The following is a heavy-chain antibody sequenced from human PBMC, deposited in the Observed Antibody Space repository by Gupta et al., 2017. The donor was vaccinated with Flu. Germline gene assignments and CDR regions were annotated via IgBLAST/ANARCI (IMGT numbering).Heavy chain of an antibody. V-gene: IGHV3-30*18. CDR3: AKEIYDFGGHWRDY. CDR2: ISSDGSDK. D-gene: IGHD3-3*01. Sequence: VQLVVSAGGVAQTGRSLSLSCAAAGFTFRSLAIHWVRLAPGKGLEWVAVISSDGSDKYFADSVKGRFTIARDNSKNTLSLQRNSLRPEDSAIYYCAKEIYDFGGHWRDYWGQGTLVTVSS. CDR1: GFTFRSLA. J-gene: IGHJ4*02.